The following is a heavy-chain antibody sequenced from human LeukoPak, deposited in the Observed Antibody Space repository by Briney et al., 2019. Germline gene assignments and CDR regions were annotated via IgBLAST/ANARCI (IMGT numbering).Heavy chain of an antibody. CDR1: GGTFSSYA. CDR3: ARALPRHYYDSSGPYYYYYYMDV. D-gene: IGHD3-22*01. Sequence: SVKVSCKASGGTFSSYAISWVRRAPGQGLEWMGGIIPIFGTANYAQKFQGRVTITADESTGTAYMELSSLRSEDTAVYYCARALPRHYYDSSGPYYYYYYMDVWGKGTTVTISS. J-gene: IGHJ6*03. CDR2: IIPIFGTA. V-gene: IGHV1-69*13.